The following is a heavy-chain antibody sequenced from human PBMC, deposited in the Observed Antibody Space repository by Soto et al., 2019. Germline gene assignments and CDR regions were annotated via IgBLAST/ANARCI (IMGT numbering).Heavy chain of an antibody. Sequence: GGSLRLSCAASGFTFSSYSMNWVRQAPGKGLEWVSYISSSSSTIYYADSVKGRFTISRDNAKNSLYLQMNSLRDEETAVYYCARARYCSSTSCIMGGGYYYYGMDVWGQGTTVTVSS. V-gene: IGHV3-48*02. J-gene: IGHJ6*02. CDR3: ARARYCSSTSCIMGGGYYYYGMDV. CDR2: ISSSSSTI. D-gene: IGHD2-2*01. CDR1: GFTFSSYS.